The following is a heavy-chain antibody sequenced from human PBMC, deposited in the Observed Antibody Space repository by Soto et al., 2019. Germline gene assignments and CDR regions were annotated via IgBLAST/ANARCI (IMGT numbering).Heavy chain of an antibody. CDR2: ISAYNGNT. CDR1: GYTFTSYG. Sequence: ASVKVSCKASGYTFTSYGISWVRQAPGQGLEWMGWISAYNGNTNYAQKLQGRVTMTTDTSTSTAYMELRSLRSDDTAVYYCAISDCSSTSYRAGMDVWSQGTTVTVSS. J-gene: IGHJ6*02. D-gene: IGHD2-2*01. V-gene: IGHV1-18*01. CDR3: AISDCSSTSYRAGMDV.